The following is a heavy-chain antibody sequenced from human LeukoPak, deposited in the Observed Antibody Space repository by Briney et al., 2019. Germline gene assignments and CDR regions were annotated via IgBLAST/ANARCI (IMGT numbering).Heavy chain of an antibody. CDR2: ISSRSTYI. Sequence: GGSLRLSCAASGFTFSSYSMNWVRQAPGKGLEWVSSISSRSTYIYHADSVKGRFTISRDNAKNSLFLQMNSLRAEDTAVYYCAKDGWDIVVVPAATYYYYYMDVWGKGTTVTVSS. D-gene: IGHD2-2*01. J-gene: IGHJ6*03. V-gene: IGHV3-21*01. CDR1: GFTFSSYS. CDR3: AKDGWDIVVVPAATYYYYYMDV.